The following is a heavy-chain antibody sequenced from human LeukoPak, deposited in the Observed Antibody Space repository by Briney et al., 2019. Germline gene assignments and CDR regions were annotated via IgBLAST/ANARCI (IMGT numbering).Heavy chain of an antibody. CDR2: ISAYNGNT. Sequence: ASVKVSCKASGYTFTSYGISWVRQAPGQGLEWMGWISAYNGNTNYTQKLQGRVTMTTDTSTSTAYMELRSLRSDDTAVYYCARALISRSGGYFDYWGQGTLVTVSS. CDR1: GYTFTSYG. V-gene: IGHV1-18*01. D-gene: IGHD3-3*01. CDR3: ARALISRSGGYFDY. J-gene: IGHJ4*02.